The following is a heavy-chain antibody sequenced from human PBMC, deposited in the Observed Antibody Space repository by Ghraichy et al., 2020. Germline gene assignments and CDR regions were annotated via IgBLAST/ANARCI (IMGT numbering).Heavy chain of an antibody. Sequence: LSLTCAASGFTFSRYSMNWVRQAPGKGLEWVSSISSSSSYIYYADSVKDRFTISRDNAKNSLYLQMNSLRAEDTAVYYCARTHLQTDCWGQGTLVTVSS. CDR2: ISSSSSYI. V-gene: IGHV3-21*01. CDR1: GFTFSRYS. CDR3: ARTHLQTDC. J-gene: IGHJ4*02.